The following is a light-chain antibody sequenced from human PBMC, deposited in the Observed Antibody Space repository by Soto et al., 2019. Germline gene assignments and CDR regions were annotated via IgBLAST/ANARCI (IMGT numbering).Light chain of an antibody. CDR1: QSISRW. V-gene: IGKV1-5*01. J-gene: IGKJ1*01. CDR2: DAS. CDR3: QQYSSYWT. Sequence: DIQMTQSPSSLSASVGDRVTIPCRASQSISRWLAWYQEKPGKAPKVLIYDASNLESGAPSRFSGSGSGTEFTLTISRLQPDDFATYYCQQYSSYWTFGQGTKVDI.